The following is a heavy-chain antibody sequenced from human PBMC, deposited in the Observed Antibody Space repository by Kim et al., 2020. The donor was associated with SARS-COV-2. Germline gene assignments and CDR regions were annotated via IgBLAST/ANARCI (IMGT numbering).Heavy chain of an antibody. CDR2: IKQDGSET. CDR3: GGGARHDY. Sequence: GGSLRLSCTASGFAFSSYWMTWIRQVPGKGLEWVADIKQDGSETYYVDSVKGRFTISRNNAQNSLYLQMNSLRGDDTALYYCGGGARHDYWGQGTLVTVS. D-gene: IGHD1-26*01. J-gene: IGHJ4*02. CDR1: GFAFSSYW. V-gene: IGHV3-7*01.